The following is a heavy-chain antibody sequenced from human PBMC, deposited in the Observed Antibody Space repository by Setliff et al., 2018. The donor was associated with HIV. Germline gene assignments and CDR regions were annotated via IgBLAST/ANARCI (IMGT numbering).Heavy chain of an antibody. V-gene: IGHV3-21*01. J-gene: IGHJ6*02. CDR1: GFTFSSYS. CDR2: ISSSSSYI. D-gene: IGHD3-22*01. CDR3: ARGPRSFYYDSTGPYSYYYGMDV. Sequence: GGSLRLSCAASGFTFSSYSMNWVRQAPGKGLEWVSSISSSSSYIYYADSVKGRFTISRDNAKNSLYLQMNSLRAEDTAVYYCARGPRSFYYDSTGPYSYYYGMDVWGQGTTVTVSS.